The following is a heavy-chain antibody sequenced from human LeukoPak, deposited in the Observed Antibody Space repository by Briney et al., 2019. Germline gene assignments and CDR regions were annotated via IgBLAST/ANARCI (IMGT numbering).Heavy chain of an antibody. CDR2: ISGSGGDT. D-gene: IGHD3-3*01. J-gene: IGHJ4*02. CDR1: GFTFSSYA. V-gene: IGHV3-23*01. CDR3: ANRLSGAVIIDY. Sequence: GGPLRLSCAASGFTFSSYAMSWVRQAPGKGLEWVSSISGSGGDTYYVDSVKGRFTISRDNSKNTLYLQMNSLRAEDTAVYYCANRLSGAVIIDYWGQGALVTVSS.